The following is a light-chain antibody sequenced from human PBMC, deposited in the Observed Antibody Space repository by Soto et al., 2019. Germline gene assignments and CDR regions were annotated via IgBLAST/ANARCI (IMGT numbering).Light chain of an antibody. Sequence: DIQMTQSPSSLSASVGDRVTITCRASQSISSYLNWYQQKPGKAPKLLIYAASSLQSGVPSRFSGSGSGTDFTLTISSLQHEYFATYYCQKSYSTPRTFGEGTKVEIK. J-gene: IGKJ1*01. CDR2: AAS. CDR1: QSISSY. V-gene: IGKV1-39*01. CDR3: QKSYSTPRT.